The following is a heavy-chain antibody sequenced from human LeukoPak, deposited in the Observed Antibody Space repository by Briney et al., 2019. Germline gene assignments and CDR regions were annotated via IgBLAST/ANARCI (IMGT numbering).Heavy chain of an antibody. CDR1: DFSFITYA. V-gene: IGHV3-23*01. CDR3: ARAPVTSCRGAFCYPFDY. Sequence: GGSLRLSCAASDFSFITYAMSWVRQASGKGLEWVSTISGGGDATYYADSVKGRFTISRDNSKNTLYLQMNSLRVEDTAVYYCARAPVTSCRGAFCYPFDYWGQGTLVTVSS. CDR2: ISGGGDAT. J-gene: IGHJ4*02. D-gene: IGHD2-15*01.